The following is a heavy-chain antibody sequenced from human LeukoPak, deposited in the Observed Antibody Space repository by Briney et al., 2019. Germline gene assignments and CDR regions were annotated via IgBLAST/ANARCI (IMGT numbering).Heavy chain of an antibody. Sequence: GASVKVSCKASGYTFTSYYMHWVRQAPGQGLEWMGINNPSGGSTSYAQKFQGRVTMTRDTSTSTVYMELSSLRSEDTAVYYCARDMFGELLYGALDYWGQGTLVTVSS. CDR1: GYTFTSYY. V-gene: IGHV1-46*01. CDR3: ARDMFGELLYGALDY. D-gene: IGHD3-10*02. CDR2: NNPSGGST. J-gene: IGHJ4*02.